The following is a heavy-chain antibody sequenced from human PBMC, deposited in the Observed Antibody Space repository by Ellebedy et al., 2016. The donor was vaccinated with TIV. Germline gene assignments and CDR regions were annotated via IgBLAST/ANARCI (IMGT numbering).Heavy chain of an antibody. V-gene: IGHV3-33*01. Sequence: GESLKISXAASGFTFSSYGMHWVRQAPGKGLEWVAVIWYDGSNKYYADSVKGRFTISRDNSKNTLYLQMNSLRAEDTAVYDCASDQGLADYDFWSGLLMWGQGTLVTVSS. CDR1: GFTFSSYG. D-gene: IGHD3-3*01. CDR3: ASDQGLADYDFWSGLLM. J-gene: IGHJ4*02. CDR2: IWYDGSNK.